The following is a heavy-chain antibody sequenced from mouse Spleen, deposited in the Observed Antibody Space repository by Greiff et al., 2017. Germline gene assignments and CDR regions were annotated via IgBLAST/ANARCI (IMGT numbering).Heavy chain of an antibody. V-gene: IGHV1-64*01. CDR2: IHPNSGST. CDR3: ASLYYYGSSYVTWFAY. Sequence: VQLQQPGAELVKPGASVKLSCKASGYTFTSYWMHWVKQRPGQGLEWIGMIHPNSGSTNYNEKFKSKATLTVDKSSSTAYMQLSSLTSEDSAVYYCASLYYYGSSYVTWFAYWGQGTLVTVSA. D-gene: IGHD1-1*01. J-gene: IGHJ3*01. CDR1: GYTFTSYW.